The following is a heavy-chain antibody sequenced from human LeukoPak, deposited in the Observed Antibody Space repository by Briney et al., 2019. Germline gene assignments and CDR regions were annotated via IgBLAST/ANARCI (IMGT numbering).Heavy chain of an antibody. J-gene: IGHJ5*02. CDR2: INPNSGGT. CDR3: ARAGDIVVSYRAWFDP. D-gene: IGHD2-2*01. CDR1: GYTFTGYY. V-gene: IGHV1-2*06. Sequence: ASVKVSCTASGYTFTGYYMHWVRQAPGQGLEWMGRINPNSGGTNYAQKFQGRVTMTRDTSISTAYMELSRLRSDDTAVYYCARAGDIVVSYRAWFDPWGQGTLVTVSS.